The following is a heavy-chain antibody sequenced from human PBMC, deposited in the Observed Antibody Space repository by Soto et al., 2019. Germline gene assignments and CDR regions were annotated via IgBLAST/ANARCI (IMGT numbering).Heavy chain of an antibody. CDR3: AVDLKAAAYWYFDL. CDR2: IIPIFGTA. V-gene: IGHV1-69*13. CDR1: GSTFSSYA. D-gene: IGHD6-13*01. Sequence: SVKVSCKASGSTFSSYAISWVRQAPGQGLEWMGGIIPIFGTANYAQKFQGRVTITADESTSTAYMELSSLRSEDTAVYYCAVDLKAAAYWYFDLWGRGTLVTVSS. J-gene: IGHJ2*01.